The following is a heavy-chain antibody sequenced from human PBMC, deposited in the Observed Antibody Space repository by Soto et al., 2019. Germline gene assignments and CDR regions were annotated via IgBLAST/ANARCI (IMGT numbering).Heavy chain of an antibody. D-gene: IGHD2-2*01. V-gene: IGHV1-18*01. CDR2: ISAYNGNT. CDR1: GYTFTSYG. CDR3: ARAMIVVVPAAIPSDY. Sequence: QVQLVQSGAEVKKPGASVKVSCKASGYTFTSYGISWVRQATGQGLEWMGWISAYNGNTNYAQKLQGRVTMTTDTTTSTAYMELRSLRSDDTAVYYCARAMIVVVPAAIPSDYWGQGTLVTVSS. J-gene: IGHJ4*02.